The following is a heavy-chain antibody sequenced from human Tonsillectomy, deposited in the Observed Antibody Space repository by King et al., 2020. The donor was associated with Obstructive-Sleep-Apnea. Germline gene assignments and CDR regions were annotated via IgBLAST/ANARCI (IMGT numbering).Heavy chain of an antibody. J-gene: IGHJ6*02. CDR2: IYPGDSNT. CDR1: GYRFTSYL. D-gene: IGHD3-22*01. CDR3: ARLGGYDSSGLYYYYGMDV. Sequence: QLVQSGAEVKKPGESLKISCKGSGYRFTSYLIGWVRHMPGKCLEWMGIIYPGDSNTRYSQSFQRQVTISADNSITTAYLQWSSLKASDTAMYYCARLGGYDSSGLYYYYGMDVWGQGTTVTVSS. V-gene: IGHV5-51*01.